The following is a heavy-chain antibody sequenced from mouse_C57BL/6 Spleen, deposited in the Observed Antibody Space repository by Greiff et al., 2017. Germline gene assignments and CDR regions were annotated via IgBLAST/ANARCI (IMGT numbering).Heavy chain of an antibody. Sequence: EVKLVESGGDLVKPGGSLKLSCAASGFAFSSYGMSWVRQTPDKRLEWVATIGSGGSYTYYTDSVKGRFTISRDNAKNTLYLQMSSLKSEDTAMYYCARDWDYWGQGTTLTVSS. D-gene: IGHD4-1*01. CDR3: ARDWDY. CDR2: IGSGGSYT. J-gene: IGHJ2*01. CDR1: GFAFSSYG. V-gene: IGHV5-6*01.